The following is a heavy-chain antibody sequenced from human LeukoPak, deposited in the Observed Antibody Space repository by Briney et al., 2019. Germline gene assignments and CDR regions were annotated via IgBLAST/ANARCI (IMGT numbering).Heavy chain of an antibody. V-gene: IGHV4-39*01. CDR2: IYYSGST. D-gene: IGHD3-3*01. CDR3: ASSVLRFLEWSPLDAFDI. CDR1: GGSISSSSYY. Sequence: PSETLSLTCTVSGGSISSSSYYWGWIRQPPGKGLEWIGSIYYSGSTYYNPSLKSRVTISVDTSKNQFSLKLSSVTAADTAVYYCASSVLRFLEWSPLDAFDIWGQGTMVTVSS. J-gene: IGHJ3*02.